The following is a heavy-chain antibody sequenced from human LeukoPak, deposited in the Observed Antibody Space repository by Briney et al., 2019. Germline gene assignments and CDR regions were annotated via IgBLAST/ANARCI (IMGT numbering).Heavy chain of an antibody. D-gene: IGHD6-19*01. V-gene: IGHV1-24*01. CDR1: GYTLTELS. CDR2: FDPEDGET. CDR3: ARGSSGWYSIDY. Sequence: ASVKVSCKVSGYTLTELSMHWVRQAPGKGLEWMGGFDPEDGETIYAQKFQGRVTMTEDTSTDTAYMELSSLRSEDTAVYYCARGSSGWYSIDYWGQGTLVTVSS. J-gene: IGHJ4*02.